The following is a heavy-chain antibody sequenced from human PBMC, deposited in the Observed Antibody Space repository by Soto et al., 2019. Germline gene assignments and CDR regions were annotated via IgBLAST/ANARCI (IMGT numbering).Heavy chain of an antibody. Sequence: LRLSFAASGFTFSIYSMNWVRQAPGKLLEWVSSISGGSGYIFYADSVKGRFTLSRDNAKNSVYLQMNSLRAEDTAVYYCAGGRGDCSSTTSHPLFEPWGQGTLVIVSS. CDR2: ISGGSGYI. J-gene: IGHJ5*02. CDR3: AGGRGDCSSTTSHPLFEP. D-gene: IGHD2-2*01. V-gene: IGHV3-21*01. CDR1: GFTFSIYS.